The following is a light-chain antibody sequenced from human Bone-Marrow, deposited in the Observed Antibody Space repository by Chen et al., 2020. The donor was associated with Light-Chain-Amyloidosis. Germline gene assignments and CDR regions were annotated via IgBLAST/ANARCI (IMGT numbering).Light chain of an antibody. CDR2: AVS. V-gene: IGLV2-23*02. J-gene: IGLJ1*01. CDR1: SSDVGSNNL. Sequence: QSALTQPASVSGSPGQSITISCTGTSSDVGSNNLVSWYQQHPGKAPKLIIYAVSQRPSGVSNRFSGSKSGNTASLTISGLQAEDEADYFCSSYAGRSTYVFGTGTKVSVL. CDR3: SSYAGRSTYV.